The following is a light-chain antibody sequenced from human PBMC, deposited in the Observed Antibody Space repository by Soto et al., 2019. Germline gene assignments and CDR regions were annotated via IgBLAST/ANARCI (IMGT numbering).Light chain of an antibody. Sequence: QPVLTQSPSASGIPGQRVTISCSGSRSNIGRNFAYWYQHVPGTAPRLLIQRNNERPSGVPDRFSGSKSGTSVSLAISGLRSDDEATYYCAAWDDTLDAQVFGGGTQLTVL. CDR1: RSNIGRNF. V-gene: IGLV1-47*01. CDR2: RNN. CDR3: AAWDDTLDAQV. J-gene: IGLJ3*02.